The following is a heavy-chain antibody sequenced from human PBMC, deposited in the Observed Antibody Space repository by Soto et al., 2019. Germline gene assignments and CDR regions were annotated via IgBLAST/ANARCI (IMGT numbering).Heavy chain of an antibody. CDR2: ISYDGSKK. D-gene: IGHD3-16*01. CDR1: GFTFSSYG. V-gene: IGHV3-30*18. CDR3: AKDFTSYTAEPYYFDY. Sequence: ESGGGVVQPGRSLRLSCTASGFTFSSYGMHWVRQAPGRGLEWVAFISYDGSKKHYADYVKGRFIISRDNSKNTLDLEMNSLRPEDTGVYYCAKDFTSYTAEPYYFDYWGQGTLVPVSS. J-gene: IGHJ4*02.